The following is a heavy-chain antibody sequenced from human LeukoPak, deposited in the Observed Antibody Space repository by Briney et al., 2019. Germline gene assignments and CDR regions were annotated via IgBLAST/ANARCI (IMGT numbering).Heavy chain of an antibody. J-gene: IGHJ6*03. V-gene: IGHV4-59*01. CDR3: ARDATPLPSGSYPRGYYYYYMDV. D-gene: IGHD1-26*01. Sequence: PSETLSLTCTVSGGSIRSYYWSWIRQPPGKGLEWIGYIYSSGSTNYNPSLKSRVTISVDTSNNHFSLNLSSVTAADTAVYYCARDATPLPSGSYPRGYYYYYMDVWDKGTTVTVSS. CDR2: IYSSGST. CDR1: GGSIRSYY.